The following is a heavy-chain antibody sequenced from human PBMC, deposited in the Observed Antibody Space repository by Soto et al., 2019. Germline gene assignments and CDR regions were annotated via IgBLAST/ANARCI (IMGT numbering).Heavy chain of an antibody. Sequence: EVQLLESGGGLVQPGGSLRLSCAASGFTFSSYAMSWVRQAPGKGLEWVSIIGVGGGDRYYPESVKGRFTISRDNSGDTLYLEMNGLRDEDTAVYYCARVRFGELVWGQGTLVTVSS. J-gene: IGHJ4*02. CDR3: ARVRFGELV. CDR2: IGVGGGDR. D-gene: IGHD3-10*01. V-gene: IGHV3-23*01. CDR1: GFTFSSYA.